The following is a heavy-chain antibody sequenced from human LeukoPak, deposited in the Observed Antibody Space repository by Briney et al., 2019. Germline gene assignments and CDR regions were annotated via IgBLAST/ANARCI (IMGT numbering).Heavy chain of an antibody. V-gene: IGHV4-39*07. CDR2: IYYSGST. D-gene: IGHD2-15*01. Sequence: SETLSLTCTVSGGSISSSSYYWGWIRQPPGKGLEWIGSIYYSGSTYYNPSLKSRVTISVDTSKNQFSLKLSSVTAADTAVYYCARARGYCSGGSCYYNWFDPWGQGTLVTVSS. J-gene: IGHJ5*02. CDR3: ARARGYCSGGSCYYNWFDP. CDR1: GGSISSSSYY.